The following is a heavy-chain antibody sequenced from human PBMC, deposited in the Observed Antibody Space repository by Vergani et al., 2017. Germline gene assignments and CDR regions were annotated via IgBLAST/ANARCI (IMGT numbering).Heavy chain of an antibody. J-gene: IGHJ4*02. CDR2: IYYSGST. Sequence: QLQLQESGPGLVKPSETLSLTCTVSGGSISSSSYYWGWIRQPPGKGLEWIGSIYYSGSTYYNPSLKSRVTISVDTSKNQFSLKLSSVTAAATAVYYCARQGELGPFDYWGQGTLVTDSS. CDR3: ARQGELGPFDY. D-gene: IGHD7-27*01. CDR1: GGSISSSSYY. V-gene: IGHV4-39*01.